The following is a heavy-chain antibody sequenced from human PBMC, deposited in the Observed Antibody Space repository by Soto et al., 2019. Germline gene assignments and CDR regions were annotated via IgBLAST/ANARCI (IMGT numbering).Heavy chain of an antibody. CDR2: ISGSGGST. V-gene: IGHV3-23*01. CDR1: GFTFSSYA. Sequence: PGGSLRLSCAASGFTFSSYAMSWVRQAPGKGLEWVSAISGSGGSTYYADSVKGRFTISRDNSKNTLYLQMNSLRAEDTAVYYCAKRAKRLAAAGRDFDYWGQGTLVTVSS. CDR3: AKRAKRLAAAGRDFDY. J-gene: IGHJ4*02. D-gene: IGHD6-13*01.